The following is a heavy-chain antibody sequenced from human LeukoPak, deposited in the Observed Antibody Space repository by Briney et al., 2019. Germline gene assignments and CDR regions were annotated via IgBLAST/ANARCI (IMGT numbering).Heavy chain of an antibody. V-gene: IGHV4-4*07. J-gene: IGHJ3*02. CDR3: AGEKQWLVLDSDAFDI. D-gene: IGHD6-19*01. Sequence: SETLSLTCIVSGDSISSYYWSWIRQPAGKGLECIGRIYTSGSTNYNPSLKSRVTMSIDTSKNQFSLKLSSVTAADTAVYYCAGEKQWLVLDSDAFDIWGQGTMVTVSS. CDR2: IYTSGST. CDR1: GDSISSYY.